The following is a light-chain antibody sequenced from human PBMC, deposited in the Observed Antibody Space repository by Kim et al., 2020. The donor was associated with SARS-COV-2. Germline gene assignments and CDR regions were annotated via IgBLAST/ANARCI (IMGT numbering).Light chain of an antibody. CDR1: QGISNY. J-gene: IGKJ1*01. CDR2: AAS. CDR3: QKYNSAPRWT. Sequence: AVGDRVTSTCRASQGISNYLAWYQQKPGKVPKLLIYAASTLQSGVPSRFSGSGSGTDFTLTISSLQPEDVATYYCQKYNSAPRWTFGQGTKVDIK. V-gene: IGKV1-27*01.